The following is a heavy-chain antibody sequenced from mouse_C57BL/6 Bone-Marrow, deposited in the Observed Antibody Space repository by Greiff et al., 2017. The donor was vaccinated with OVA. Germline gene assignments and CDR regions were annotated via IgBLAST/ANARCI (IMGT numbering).Heavy chain of an antibody. J-gene: IGHJ1*03. CDR2: ISSGGDYI. CDR1: GFTFSSYA. CDR3: TRDRASSHWYFDV. D-gene: IGHD1-1*01. Sequence: DVMLVESGEGLVKPGGFLKLSCAASGFTFSSYAMSWVRQTPEKRLEWVAYISSGGDYIYYADTVKGRFTISRDNARNTLYLQMSSLKSEDTAMYYCTRDRASSHWYFDVWGTGTTVTVSS. V-gene: IGHV5-9-1*02.